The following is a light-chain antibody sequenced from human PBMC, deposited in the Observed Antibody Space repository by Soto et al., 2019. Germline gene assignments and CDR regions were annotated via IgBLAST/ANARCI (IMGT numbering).Light chain of an antibody. Sequence: DIQMTQSPSSLSASVGDRVTITCRASQIISSCLNWSQQKPGKAPNILIYAASSVQSGVPSGFSGRGSGTDFNRTIDSLQPEDFATYYCQQYETFSGTFGPGTKVDIK. CDR1: QIISSC. V-gene: IGKV1-39*01. J-gene: IGKJ1*01. CDR3: QQYETFSGT. CDR2: AAS.